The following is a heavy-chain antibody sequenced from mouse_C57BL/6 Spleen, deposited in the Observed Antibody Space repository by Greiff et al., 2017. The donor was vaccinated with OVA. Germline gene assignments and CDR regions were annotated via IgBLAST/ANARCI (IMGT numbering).Heavy chain of an antibody. J-gene: IGHJ4*01. CDR3: ARTRGDYYGSSHYYAMDY. CDR1: GFTFSDYG. V-gene: IGHV5-17*01. CDR2: ISSGSSTI. Sequence: EVQRVESGGGLVKPGGSLKLSCAASGFTFSDYGMHWVRQAPEKGLEWVAYISSGSSTIYYADTVKGRFTISRDNAKNTLFLQMTSLRSEDTAMYYCARTRGDYYGSSHYYAMDYWGQGTSVTVSS. D-gene: IGHD1-1*01.